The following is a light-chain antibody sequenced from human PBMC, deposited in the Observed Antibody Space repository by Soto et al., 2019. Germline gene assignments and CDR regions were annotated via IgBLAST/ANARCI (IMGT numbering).Light chain of an antibody. CDR1: HIGSKS. CDR2: YDS. V-gene: IGLV3-21*04. J-gene: IGLJ2*01. CDR3: QVWDSSSVVV. Sequence: SYELTQPPSVSVAPGKTARITCGGNHIGSKSVHWYQQKPGQAPVLVIYYDSDRPSGIPERFSGSNSGNTATLTISRVEAGDEADYYCQVWDSSSVVVFGGGTQLTVL.